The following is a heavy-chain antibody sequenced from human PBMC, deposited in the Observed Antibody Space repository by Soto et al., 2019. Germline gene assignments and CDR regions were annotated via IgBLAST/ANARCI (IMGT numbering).Heavy chain of an antibody. D-gene: IGHD6-6*01. Sequence: QAPGQGLEWMGGIIPIFGTANYAQKFQGRVTITADESTSTAYMELSSLRSEDTAVYYCAREYSSSAHWFDPWGQGTLVTVSS. J-gene: IGHJ5*02. CDR2: IIPIFGTA. V-gene: IGHV1-69*01. CDR3: AREYSSSAHWFDP.